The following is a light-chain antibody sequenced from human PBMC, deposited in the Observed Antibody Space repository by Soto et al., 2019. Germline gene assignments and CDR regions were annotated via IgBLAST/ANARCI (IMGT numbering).Light chain of an antibody. CDR1: QSISSNK. Sequence: EIVLTQSPGTLSLSPGERATLSCRASQSISSNKLAWYQHTPGQAPRLLIYGASSRAAGIPDRFSGSGAGTDFPLTSSRLAPEVFVLYYCQQYDSSFPAFGRGTKVEIK. CDR3: QQYDSSFPA. V-gene: IGKV3-20*01. CDR2: GAS. J-gene: IGKJ1*01.